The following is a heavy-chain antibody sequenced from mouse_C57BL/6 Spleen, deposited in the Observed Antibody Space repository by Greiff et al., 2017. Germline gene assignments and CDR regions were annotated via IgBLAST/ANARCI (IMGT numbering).Heavy chain of an antibody. V-gene: IGHV3-6*01. D-gene: IGHD2-4*01. CDR1: GYSITSGYY. CDR2: ISYDGSN. J-gene: IGHJ4*01. CDR3: ARNDYDIYAMDY. Sequence: EVQRVESGPGLVKPSQSLSLTCSVTGYSITSGYYWNWIRQFPGNKLEWMGYISYDGSNNYNPSLQNRISITRDTSKNQFFLKLNSVTTEDTATYYCARNDYDIYAMDYWGQGTSVTVSS.